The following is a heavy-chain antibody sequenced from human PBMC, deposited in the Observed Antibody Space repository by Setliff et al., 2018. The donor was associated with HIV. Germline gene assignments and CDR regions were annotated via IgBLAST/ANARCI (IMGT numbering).Heavy chain of an antibody. CDR2: IFYTGST. J-gene: IGHJ2*01. D-gene: IGHD3-22*01. CDR1: GDSIGSYY. V-gene: IGHV4-59*08. Sequence: PSETLSLTCTVSGDSIGSYYWTWLRQFPGKGLEWIGFIFYTGSTTYNPSLNSRVTISVDTSRNQFTLKLSSVTAADTAVYYCARHQGKYYDSSGYSGWFFDLWGRGTLVTVSS. CDR3: ARHQGKYYDSSGYSGWFFDL.